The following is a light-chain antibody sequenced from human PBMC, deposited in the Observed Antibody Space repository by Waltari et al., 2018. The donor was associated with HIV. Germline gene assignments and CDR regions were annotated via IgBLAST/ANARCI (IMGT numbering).Light chain of an antibody. V-gene: IGLV1-47*01. CDR1: SSNIGRNY. CDR3: AAWNDRRSGDV. J-gene: IGLJ1*01. CDR2: TKK. Sequence: QSVLTQPPSASGTPGQRVTISCSGSSSNIGRNYVYWYQQLPGTAPKLLIYTKKHRATGVPDRFSGDMAGTSASLAIRGLRCEDEADYYCAAWNDRRSGDVFGTGTKVTV.